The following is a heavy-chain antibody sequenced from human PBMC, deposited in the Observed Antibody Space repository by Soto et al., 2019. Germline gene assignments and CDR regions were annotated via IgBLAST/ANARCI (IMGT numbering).Heavy chain of an antibody. Sequence: QVQLQESGPGLVKPSETLSLTCTVSGGSVSSGSFYWSWIRQPPGKGLEWIGYIYYSGGTNYNPSLKHRVTISKDTSDNHFSLKLSSVTAADTAIYYCARDQGYYDSSGYFDYWGHGTLVTVSS. CDR3: ARDQGYYDSSGYFDY. V-gene: IGHV4-61*03. D-gene: IGHD3-22*01. J-gene: IGHJ4*01. CDR1: GGSVSSGSFY. CDR2: IYYSGGT.